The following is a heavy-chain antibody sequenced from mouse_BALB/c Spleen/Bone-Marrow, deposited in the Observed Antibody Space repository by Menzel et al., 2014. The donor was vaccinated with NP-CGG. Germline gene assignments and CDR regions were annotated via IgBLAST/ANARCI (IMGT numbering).Heavy chain of an antibody. CDR3: ARELYYFDY. CDR1: GISVTTGNYR. V-gene: IGHV3-5*02. Sequence: EVMLVESGPGLVKPSQTVSLTCTVTGISVTTGNYRWSWIRQFPGNKLEWIGYIYYSGTITYNPSLTSRTTITRDTSKNQFFLEMNSLTAEDTATYYCARELYYFDYWGQGTTLTVSS. CDR2: IYYSGTI. J-gene: IGHJ2*01.